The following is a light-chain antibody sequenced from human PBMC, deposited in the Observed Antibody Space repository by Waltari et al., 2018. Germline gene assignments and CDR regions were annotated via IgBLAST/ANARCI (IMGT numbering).Light chain of an antibody. CDR2: DAS. V-gene: IGKV1-33*01. CDR1: QDIRNY. Sequence: DIQMTQSPSSLSASVGDRVTITCQASQDIRNYLIWYQQKPGKAPKLLIYDASKLETGVPSRFSGSGSGTDFTFTISSLQPEDIATYYCQQYDNLPLTFGGGTKVELK. CDR3: QQYDNLPLT. J-gene: IGKJ4*01.